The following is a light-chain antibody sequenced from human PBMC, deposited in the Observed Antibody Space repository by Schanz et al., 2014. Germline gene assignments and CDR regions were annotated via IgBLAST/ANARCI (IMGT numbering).Light chain of an antibody. Sequence: QSALTQPRSVSGSPGQSVAISCTGTSSDVGGYNYVSWYQHYPDKAPKVIIYDVTKRPSGVPDRFSGSKSGNTASLTISGLQAEDEADYYCGSYAGSYAWVFGGGTKLTVL. J-gene: IGLJ3*02. V-gene: IGLV2-11*01. CDR2: DVT. CDR1: SSDVGGYNY. CDR3: GSYAGSYAWV.